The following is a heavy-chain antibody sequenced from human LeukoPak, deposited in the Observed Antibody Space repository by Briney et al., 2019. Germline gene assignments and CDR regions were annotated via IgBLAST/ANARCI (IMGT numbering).Heavy chain of an antibody. V-gene: IGHV3-66*01. CDR3: ARYLRTPDVAFDI. Sequence: PGGSLRLSCVASGFTDSNNFMSWVRQAPGKGLEWVSIIYSGGTTYYADSVKARFTISRDNSKNTLYLQMHSLTAEDTAVYYCARYLRTPDVAFDIWGQGTMVTVSS. J-gene: IGHJ3*02. D-gene: IGHD4-23*01. CDR2: IYSGGTT. CDR1: GFTDSNNF.